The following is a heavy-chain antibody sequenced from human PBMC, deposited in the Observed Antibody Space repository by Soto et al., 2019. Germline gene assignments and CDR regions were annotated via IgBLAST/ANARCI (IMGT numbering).Heavy chain of an antibody. Sequence: GGSLRLSCAASGFTFSRSGMHWVRQAPGKGLEWVAVISYDGSNKYYADSVKGRFTISRDNSKNTLYLQMNSLRAEDTAVYYCARDSSSWYRDYYYGMDVWGQGTTVTVSS. J-gene: IGHJ6*02. CDR1: GFTFSRSG. CDR2: ISYDGSNK. V-gene: IGHV3-30*03. D-gene: IGHD6-13*01. CDR3: ARDSSSWYRDYYYGMDV.